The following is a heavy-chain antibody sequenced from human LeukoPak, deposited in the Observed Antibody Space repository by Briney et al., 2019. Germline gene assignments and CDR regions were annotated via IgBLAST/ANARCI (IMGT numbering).Heavy chain of an antibody. J-gene: IGHJ4*02. Sequence: GGSLRLSSAASGFTFSDYWMSWVRQAPGKGLEWVANIKYHGSDERYVDSVRGRFTISRDNAKNSLFLQMNSLRAEDTAVYYCARIGGSGTYWDYWGQGTLVTVSS. CDR3: ARIGGSGTYWDY. CDR2: IKYHGSDE. D-gene: IGHD3-10*01. CDR1: GFTFSDYW. V-gene: IGHV3-7*01.